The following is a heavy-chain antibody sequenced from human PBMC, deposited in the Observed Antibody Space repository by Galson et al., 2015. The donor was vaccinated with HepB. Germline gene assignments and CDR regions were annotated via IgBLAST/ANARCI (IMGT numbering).Heavy chain of an antibody. J-gene: IGHJ4*02. V-gene: IGHV3-7*01. CDR3: VTDYIGF. CDR1: GLTFSDYW. CDR2: INKDGNEE. Sequence: SLRLSCATSGLTFSDYWMHWVRQTPGKGLEWVANINKDGNEEYYVDSVKGRFTISRDNAKNSLYLQMNSLRVEDTAVYSCVTDYIGFWGQGTLVTVSS.